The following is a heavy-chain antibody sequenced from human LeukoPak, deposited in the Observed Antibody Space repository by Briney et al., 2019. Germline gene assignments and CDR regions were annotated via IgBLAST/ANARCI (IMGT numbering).Heavy chain of an antibody. D-gene: IGHD3-16*02. V-gene: IGHV3-9*01. CDR1: GFTFDDYA. J-gene: IGHJ4*02. CDR3: AKASAMGLRLGELSLPLFDY. CDR2: ISWNSGSI. Sequence: PGRSLTLSCAASGFTFDDYAMHWVRQAPGKGLEWVSGISWNSGSIGYADSVKGRFTISRDNAKNSLYLQMNSLRAEDTALYYCAKASAMGLRLGELSLPLFDYWGQGTLVIVSS.